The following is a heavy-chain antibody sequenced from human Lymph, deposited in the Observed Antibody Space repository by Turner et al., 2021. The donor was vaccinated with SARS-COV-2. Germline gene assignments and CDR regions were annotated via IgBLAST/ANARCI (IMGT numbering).Heavy chain of an antibody. J-gene: IGHJ4*02. V-gene: IGHV3-21*01. Sequence: VQLVASGAGLVKPGGSLRLSCAAAGGTFSSYTMNWVGQAPGKGLGWVSSISSSSSYIYYADSVKGRFTISRDNAKNSLYLQMNSLRAEDTAVYYCAREGYDSSGSEGYYFDYWGQGTLVTVSS. D-gene: IGHD3-22*01. CDR2: ISSSSSYI. CDR1: GGTFSSYT. CDR3: AREGYDSSGSEGYYFDY.